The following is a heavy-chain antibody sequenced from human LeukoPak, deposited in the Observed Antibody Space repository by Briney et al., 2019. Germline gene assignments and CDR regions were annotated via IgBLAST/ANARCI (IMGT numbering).Heavy chain of an antibody. CDR1: GFTFSSSS. CDR3: ARDGRAVAFDI. J-gene: IGHJ3*02. D-gene: IGHD6-19*01. V-gene: IGHV3-21*01. Sequence: AGGSLRLSCAASGFTFSSSSMNWVRQAPGKGLEWVSSISSSSGYIYYADSVKGRFTISRDNAKNSLFLQMNSLRAEDTAVYYCARDGRAVAFDIWGQGTMVTVSS. CDR2: ISSSSGYI.